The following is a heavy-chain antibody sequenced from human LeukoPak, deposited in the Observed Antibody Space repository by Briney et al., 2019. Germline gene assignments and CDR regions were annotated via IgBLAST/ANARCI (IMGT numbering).Heavy chain of an antibody. CDR1: GYTFTGYY. CDR2: ISAYNGNT. J-gene: IGHJ3*02. CDR3: ARDGYYDAFDI. Sequence: ASVKVSCKASGYTFTGYYMHWVRQAPGQGLEWMGWISAYNGNTNYAQKLQGRVTMTTDTSTSTAYMELRSLRSDDTAVYYCARDGYYDAFDIWGQGTMVTVSS. D-gene: IGHD1-26*01. V-gene: IGHV1-18*04.